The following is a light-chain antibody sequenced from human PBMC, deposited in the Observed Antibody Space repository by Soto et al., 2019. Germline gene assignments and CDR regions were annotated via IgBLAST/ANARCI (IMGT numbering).Light chain of an antibody. Sequence: EIVMTQSPATLSLSPGERATLSCRASQSVTVNLAWYQQKPGQAPRLLIYRASTRATGIPARFSGGGSGTEFTLTISSLQSEDFAVYICQQYNDWPPRWTFGLGTKVEIK. CDR3: QQYNDWPPRWT. V-gene: IGKV3-15*01. J-gene: IGKJ1*01. CDR1: QSVTVN. CDR2: RAS.